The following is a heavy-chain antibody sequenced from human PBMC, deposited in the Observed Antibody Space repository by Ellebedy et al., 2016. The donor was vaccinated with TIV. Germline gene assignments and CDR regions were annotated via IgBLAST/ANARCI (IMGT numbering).Heavy chain of an antibody. J-gene: IGHJ2*01. V-gene: IGHV4-59*08. D-gene: IGHD4-23*01. CDR1: RGSMSTFY. Sequence: MPGGSLRPSCTVSRGSMSTFYWSWIRQPPGKGLEWIGHVYYSGSTNYNPSLRSRVTISLDTSKNQFSLRLTSVTAADTAVYYCARLRHYGGDSVWFFDLWGRGTLVTVSS. CDR3: ARLRHYGGDSVWFFDL. CDR2: VYYSGST.